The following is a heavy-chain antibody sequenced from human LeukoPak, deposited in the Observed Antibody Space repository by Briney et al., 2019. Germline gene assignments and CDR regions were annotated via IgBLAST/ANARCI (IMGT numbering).Heavy chain of an antibody. V-gene: IGHV4-39*01. D-gene: IGHD3-10*01. J-gene: IGHJ4*02. CDR2: IYYTGST. Sequence: SETLTLTCTISGGSISSGNYYWGWIPHPPGKGLVWMGTIYYTGSTYYSPSLKSRVTISVDTSKSQFSLKLSSVTASDTAVYYCARHYEVHYGGWFFDYWGQGTLVTVSS. CDR1: GGSISSGNYY. CDR3: ARHYEVHYGGWFFDY.